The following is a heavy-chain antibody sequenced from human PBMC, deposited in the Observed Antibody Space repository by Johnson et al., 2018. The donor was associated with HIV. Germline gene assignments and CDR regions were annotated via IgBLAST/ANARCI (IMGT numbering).Heavy chain of an antibody. CDR1: GFTFANYG. D-gene: IGHD2-21*01. J-gene: IGHJ3*01. CDR3: TRGRHSLDAFDV. Sequence: QVQLVESGGGLVQPGGSLRLSCAASGFTFANYGMHWDRQAPGKGLEWVAFIAHDESITHYADSVKGRFTISRDNSKNTLYLQMNSLRAEDTAVYYCTRGRHSLDAFDVWGQGTMVTVSS. V-gene: IGHV3-33*05. CDR2: IAHDESIT.